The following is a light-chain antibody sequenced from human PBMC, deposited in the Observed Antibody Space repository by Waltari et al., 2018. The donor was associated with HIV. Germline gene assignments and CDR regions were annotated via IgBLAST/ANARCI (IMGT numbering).Light chain of an antibody. Sequence: QAGLTQPPSVSTGLRQTATLTCTGNSNNVRSEDAAWLQQHPGHPPKLLPRRNNNRPSGISERFSASRSGDTASLTITGLQPEDEADYYCTAWDSSLSAWVCGGGTKLTVL. CDR2: RNN. CDR1: SNNVRSED. CDR3: TAWDSSLSAWV. J-gene: IGLJ3*02. V-gene: IGLV10-54*01.